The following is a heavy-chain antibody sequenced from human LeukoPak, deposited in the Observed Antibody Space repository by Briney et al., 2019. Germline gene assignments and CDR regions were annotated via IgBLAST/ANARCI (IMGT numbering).Heavy chain of an antibody. CDR3: AREAQGYYYYYYGMDV. V-gene: IGHV3-7*01. CDR1: GFTFTSYW. CDR2: IKQDGSEK. Sequence: GGCLRLSCAPSGFTFTSYWVSWVRQAPGKGRGWVANIKQDGSEKYYVDSVTGRFTISRDNAKNSLYLQMNSLRAEDTAVYYCAREAQGYYYYYYGMDVWGQGTTVTVSS. J-gene: IGHJ6*02.